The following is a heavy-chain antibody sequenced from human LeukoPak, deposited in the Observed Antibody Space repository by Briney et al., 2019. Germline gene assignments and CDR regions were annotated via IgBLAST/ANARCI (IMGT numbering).Heavy chain of an antibody. CDR2: INPNSGDT. Sequence: ASVKVSCKASGYTFTGYYMHWVRQAPGQGLEWMGWINPNSGDTNYAQKFQGRVTMTRDTSISTAYMELSRLRSDDTAVYYCARSKNIAAAGTGVGYWGQGTLVTVSS. D-gene: IGHD6-13*01. CDR1: GYTFTGYY. J-gene: IGHJ4*02. CDR3: ARSKNIAAAGTGVGY. V-gene: IGHV1-2*02.